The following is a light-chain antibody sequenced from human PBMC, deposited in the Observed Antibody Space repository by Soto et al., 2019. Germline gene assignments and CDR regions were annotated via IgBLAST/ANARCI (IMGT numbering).Light chain of an antibody. J-gene: IGKJ1*01. CDR3: HQYNTSPWT. Sequence: IVLTQSPGTLSLSPGERATLSCRASQSVSSNYLAWYQQKPGQAPRLRIYGTSSRATGVPDRFSGRGAGTDFTLTISRLEPKDFAVYYCHQYNTSPWTFGQGTKGEIK. CDR2: GTS. CDR1: QSVSSNY. V-gene: IGKV3-20*01.